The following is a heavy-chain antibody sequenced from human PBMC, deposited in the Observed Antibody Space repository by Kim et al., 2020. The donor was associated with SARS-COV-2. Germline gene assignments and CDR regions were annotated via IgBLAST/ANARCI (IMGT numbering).Heavy chain of an antibody. V-gene: IGHV3-23*01. CDR2: ISGSGVNI. CDR3: SGDYDY. J-gene: IGHJ4*02. CDR1: GLTFRSTA. Sequence: GGSLRLSCEVSGLTFRSTAMSWVRQAPGKGLEWVAHISGSGVNIYYGTSVEGRFSISRDNSKNTVFLQMASLRVDDTAVYYWSGDYDYWGRGTLVTVSS. D-gene: IGHD3-16*01.